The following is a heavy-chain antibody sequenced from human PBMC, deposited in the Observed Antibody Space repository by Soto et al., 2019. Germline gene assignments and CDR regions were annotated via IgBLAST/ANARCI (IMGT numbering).Heavy chain of an antibody. CDR1: GGTFSSYT. J-gene: IGHJ4*02. V-gene: IGHV1-69*08. Sequence: QVQLVQSGAEVKKPGSSEKVSCKASGGTFSSYTISWVLQAPGQGLEWMGRIIPNLGIANYAQKFQGRVTITADKSTSTAYMELSSLRSEVTAVYYCARDLGSSSSGVYWGQGTLVTVSS. CDR3: ARDLGSSSSGVY. CDR2: IIPNLGIA. D-gene: IGHD6-13*01.